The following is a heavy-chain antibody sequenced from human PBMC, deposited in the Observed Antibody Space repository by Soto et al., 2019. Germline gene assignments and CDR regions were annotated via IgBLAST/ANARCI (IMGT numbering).Heavy chain of an antibody. V-gene: IGHV3-23*01. CDR1: GSIFRNYA. Sequence: GGSMRLSCVASGSIFRNYAMSWVRKDPGKGLEWVSGISGSGDSTNYAESVKGRFTISRDNSKNTVYLQMNSLGAEDTAVYYCATRIYYDTSGYYYWYYFDFWGQGVLVTVSS. D-gene: IGHD3-22*01. J-gene: IGHJ4*02. CDR3: ATRIYYDTSGYYYWYYFDF. CDR2: ISGSGDST.